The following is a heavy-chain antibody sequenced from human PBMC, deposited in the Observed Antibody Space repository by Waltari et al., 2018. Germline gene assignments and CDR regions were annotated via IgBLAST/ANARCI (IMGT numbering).Heavy chain of an antibody. D-gene: IGHD6-13*01. CDR1: GFTFSSYS. J-gene: IGHJ4*02. CDR2: ISSSSSYI. V-gene: IGHV3-21*04. Sequence: EVQLVESGGGLVKPGGYLRLSCTASGFTFSSYSMNWVRQAPGKGLEWVSSISSSSSYIYYADSLKGRFTISRDDAKNSLYLQMNSLRAEDTAVYYCARDVAAAGDFDYWGQGTLVTVSS. CDR3: ARDVAAAGDFDY.